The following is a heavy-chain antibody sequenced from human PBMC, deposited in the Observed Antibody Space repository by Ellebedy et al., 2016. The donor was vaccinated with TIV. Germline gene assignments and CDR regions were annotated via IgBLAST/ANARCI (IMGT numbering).Heavy chain of an antibody. V-gene: IGHV4-34*01. Sequence: SETLSLTCTVSGGSMSSYYWSWIRQPPGKGLEWIGEINHSGSTNYSPSLKSRVTISVDTSKKQFSLKLSSVTAADTAVYYGARNFDLWGRGTLVTVSS. CDR1: GGSMSSYY. J-gene: IGHJ2*01. CDR2: INHSGST. CDR3: ARNFDL.